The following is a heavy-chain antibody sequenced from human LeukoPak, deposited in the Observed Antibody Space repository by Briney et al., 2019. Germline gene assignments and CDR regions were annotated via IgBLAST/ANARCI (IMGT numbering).Heavy chain of an antibody. CDR2: ISYDGNKK. Sequence: GGSLRLSCAAPGFMFSGYAIHWVRQAPGKGLEWVAVISYDGNKKFYADSVMGRFTVSRDNSKNTLFLQMNSLRAEDTAVYYCARETYYDSSGSPAPFDYWGQGTLVTVSS. J-gene: IGHJ4*02. CDR3: ARETYYDSSGSPAPFDY. D-gene: IGHD3-22*01. CDR1: GFMFSGYA. V-gene: IGHV3-30-3*01.